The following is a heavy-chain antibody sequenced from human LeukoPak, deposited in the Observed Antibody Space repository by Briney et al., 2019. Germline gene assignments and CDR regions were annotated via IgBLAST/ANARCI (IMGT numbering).Heavy chain of an antibody. CDR3: AREKIVGAYYYGMDV. CDR1: GFTFSSYS. D-gene: IGHD1-26*01. J-gene: IGHJ6*02. Sequence: GGSLRLSCAASGFTFSSYSMNWVRQAPGKGLEWVSSISSSSSYIYYVDSVKGRFTISRDNAKNSLYLQMNSLRAEDTAVYYCAREKIVGAYYYGMDVWGQGTTVTVSS. V-gene: IGHV3-21*01. CDR2: ISSSSSYI.